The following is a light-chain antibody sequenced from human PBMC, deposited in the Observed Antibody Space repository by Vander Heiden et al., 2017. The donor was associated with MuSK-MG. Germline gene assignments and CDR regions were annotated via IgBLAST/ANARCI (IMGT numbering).Light chain of an antibody. CDR2: WSS. CDR1: QRVLCSSSNMNY. Sequence: DILLTPSPAYLAVSLGEKATLRCKSSQRVLCSSSNMNYLAWFQQKPGKPPKLLIYWSSTREAGVPERFSGSGSGTEFTLTISSLQAEDAAVYYCQQYYDTQYTFGQGTKLEIK. J-gene: IGKJ2*01. CDR3: QQYYDTQYT. V-gene: IGKV4-1*01.